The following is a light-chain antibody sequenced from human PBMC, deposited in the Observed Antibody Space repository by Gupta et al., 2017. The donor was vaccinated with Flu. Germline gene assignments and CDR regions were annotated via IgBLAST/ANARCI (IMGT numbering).Light chain of an antibody. J-gene: IGKJ1*01. CDR1: QSLVHRNGNTY. Sequence: DVVMTQSPLSLPVTRGQPASISCRASQSLVHRNGNTYLTWFQQRPGQSPRRLIYRVSNRDSGVPDRFSGSGSGTDFTLKISRVEAEDVGVYYCMQGTHWPTFGQGTKVEIK. CDR3: MQGTHWPT. V-gene: IGKV2-30*02. CDR2: RVS.